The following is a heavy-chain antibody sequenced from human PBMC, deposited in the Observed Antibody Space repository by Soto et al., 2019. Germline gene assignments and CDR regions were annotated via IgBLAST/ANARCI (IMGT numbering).Heavy chain of an antibody. CDR3: ATGGGSSSLSFDI. CDR1: GGSISSGGYY. V-gene: IGHV4-31*03. CDR2: IYYSGST. D-gene: IGHD6-6*01. J-gene: IGHJ3*02. Sequence: SETLSLTCTVSGGSISSGGYYWSWIRQHPGKGLEWIGYIYYSGSTYYNPSLKSRVTISVDTSKNQFSLNLSSVTAADTAVYYCATGGGSSSLSFDIWGQGTMVTVSS.